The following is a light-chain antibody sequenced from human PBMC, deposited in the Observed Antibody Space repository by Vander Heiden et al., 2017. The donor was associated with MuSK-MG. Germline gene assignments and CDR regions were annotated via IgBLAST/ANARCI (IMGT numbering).Light chain of an antibody. J-gene: IGLJ1*01. CDR3: QVWDSSSDHFLYV. V-gene: IGLV3-21*04. Sequence: SYVLTQPPSVSVDPGKTARITCGGNNIGRKSVHWYQQKPGQAPVLVIYYDSDRPSVIPERFSGSNAGNTATLTSSRVEAGDEADYYCQVWDSSSDHFLYVFGTGTKVTVL. CDR2: YDS. CDR1: NIGRKS.